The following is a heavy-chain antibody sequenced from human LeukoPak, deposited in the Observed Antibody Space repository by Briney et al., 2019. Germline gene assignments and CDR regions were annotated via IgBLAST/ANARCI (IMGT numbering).Heavy chain of an antibody. D-gene: IGHD6-19*01. V-gene: IGHV4-4*07. Sequence: SETLSLTCTVSGGSISSYYWNWIRQPAATGLEWIWRTHTSGSPNSNASLKSQVTMSVDTSKNKLSLKMTSVSAADTAVYNCAKEAVGGKVGYYYYYYMDVCGKGTTVTVSS. CDR1: GGSISSYY. J-gene: IGHJ6*03. CDR2: THTSGSP. CDR3: AKEAVGGKVGYYYYYYMDV.